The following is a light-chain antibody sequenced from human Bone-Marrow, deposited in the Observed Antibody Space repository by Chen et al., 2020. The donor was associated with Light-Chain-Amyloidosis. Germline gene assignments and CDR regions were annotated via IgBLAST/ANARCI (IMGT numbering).Light chain of an antibody. Sequence: QSALTQPRSVSGSPGQSVTVSCTGTSNNVGAYNYVSWYQQHPGKAPKVMICDVTERPSGVPDRFSGSKSGNTASLTISGLQAEDEADYYCCSHTGDSYVFGTGTKVTVL. J-gene: IGLJ1*01. V-gene: IGLV2-11*01. CDR1: SNNVGAYNY. CDR2: DVT. CDR3: CSHTGDSYV.